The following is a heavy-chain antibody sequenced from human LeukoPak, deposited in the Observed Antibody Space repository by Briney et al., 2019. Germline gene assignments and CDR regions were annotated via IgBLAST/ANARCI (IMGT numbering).Heavy chain of an antibody. CDR3: ARSITMIVVALDY. CDR1: GGTFSSYA. CDR2: IIPIFGTA. J-gene: IGHJ4*02. V-gene: IGHV1-69*13. Sequence: SVKVSCKASGGTFSSYAISWVRQAPGQGLEWMGGIIPIFGTANYAQKFQGRVTITADESTSTAYMELSSLRSEDTAVYYCARSITMIVVALDYWGQGTLVTVSS. D-gene: IGHD3-22*01.